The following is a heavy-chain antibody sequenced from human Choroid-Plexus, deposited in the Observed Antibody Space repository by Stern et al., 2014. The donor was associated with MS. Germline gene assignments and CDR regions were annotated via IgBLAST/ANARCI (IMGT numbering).Heavy chain of an antibody. V-gene: IGHV3-30*18. D-gene: IGHD2/OR15-2a*01. CDR2: VSYDGSNK. CDR1: GFTFGRFA. CDR3: AKDRQYLTYFFDH. J-gene: IGHJ5*02. Sequence: VQLVESGGGVVQPGRPLRLSCVASGFTFGRFAMHWVRQAPGKGLEWVAGVSYDGSNKYYADSVKGRFTISRDNSQNTLYMQMSSLRPEDTAVYYGAKDRQYLTYFFDHWGQGSLVTVSS.